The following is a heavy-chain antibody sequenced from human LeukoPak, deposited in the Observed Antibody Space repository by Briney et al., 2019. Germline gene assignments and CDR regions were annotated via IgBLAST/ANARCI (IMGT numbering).Heavy chain of an antibody. CDR1: GGSISSYY. D-gene: IGHD3-16*02. CDR3: ARLSAKSPD. V-gene: IGHV4-59*08. CDR2: IYYSGST. J-gene: IGHJ4*02. Sequence: PSETLSLTCTVSGGSISSYYWSWIRQPPGKGLEWIGYIYYSGSTNYNPSLKSRVTISVDTSKNQFSLKLSSVTAADTAVYYCARLSAKSPDWGQGTLVTVSS.